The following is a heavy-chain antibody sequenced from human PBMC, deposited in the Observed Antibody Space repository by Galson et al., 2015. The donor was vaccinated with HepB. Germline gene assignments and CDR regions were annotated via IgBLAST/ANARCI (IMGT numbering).Heavy chain of an antibody. D-gene: IGHD2-21*02. J-gene: IGHJ2*01. CDR1: GGTFSSYA. Sequence: SVKVSCKASGGTFSSYAISWVRQAPGQGLEWMGGIIPIFGTANYAQKFQGRVTITADKSTSTAYMELSSLRSEDTAVYYCARGNLGRYVVVTPVVGWYFDLWGRGTLVTVSS. CDR2: IIPIFGTA. V-gene: IGHV1-69*06. CDR3: ARGNLGRYVVVTPVVGWYFDL.